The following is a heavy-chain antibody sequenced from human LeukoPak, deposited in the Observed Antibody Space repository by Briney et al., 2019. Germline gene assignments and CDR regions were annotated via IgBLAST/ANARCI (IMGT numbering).Heavy chain of an antibody. CDR1: GYTFTSNY. V-gene: IGHV1-46*01. D-gene: IGHD4-17*01. CDR2: ISPSGGST. CDR3: ARDIDYGDYIRLDY. Sequence: GASVKVSCKAFGYTFTSNYMHWVRQAPGQGPEWMGVISPSGGSTTYAQKFQGRVTLTRDMSTSTDYLELSSLRSEDTAVYYCARDIDYGDYIRLDYWGQGTLVTVSS. J-gene: IGHJ4*02.